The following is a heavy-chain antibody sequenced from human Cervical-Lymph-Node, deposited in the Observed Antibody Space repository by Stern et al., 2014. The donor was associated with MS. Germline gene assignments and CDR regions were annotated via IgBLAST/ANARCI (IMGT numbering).Heavy chain of an antibody. J-gene: IGHJ4*02. CDR3: ARRDTVTFDY. Sequence: QLQLQESGPGLVKPSGTLSLTCAVSGGSISSSNWWSLVRPPPGKGLEWIGEIYHSGSTNYHPSLQSRVTISVDKSTNQFSLKLSSVTAADTAVYYCARRDTVTFDYWGQGTLVTVSS. V-gene: IGHV4-4*02. CDR2: IYHSGST. CDR1: GGSISSSNW. D-gene: IGHD4-17*01.